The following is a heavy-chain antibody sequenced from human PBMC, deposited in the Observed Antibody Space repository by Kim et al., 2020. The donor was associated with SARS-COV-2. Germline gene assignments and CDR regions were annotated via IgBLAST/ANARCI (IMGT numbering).Heavy chain of an antibody. D-gene: IGHD6-19*01. Sequence: GGSLRLSCVASGFTFSSRAMSWVRQTPEKGLEWVASINNGGNPYYADSVQGRFTVSREITKATLYLQMNSLRAEDSALYYCAKDHPSSGWPAFDSWGQGTLVTVSS. CDR1: GFTFSSRA. J-gene: IGHJ4*02. V-gene: IGHV3-23*01. CDR2: INNGGNP. CDR3: AKDHPSSGWPAFDS.